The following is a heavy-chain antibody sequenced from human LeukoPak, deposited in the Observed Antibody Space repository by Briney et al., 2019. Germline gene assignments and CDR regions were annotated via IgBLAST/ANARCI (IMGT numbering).Heavy chain of an antibody. CDR1: RFIFSRYS. J-gene: IGHJ4*02. CDR2: ISSSSSYM. Sequence: GGTLRLSCAASRFIFSRYSMNWVRQAPGKGLEWVSSISSSSSYMYYADSVKGRFTISRDNAKNSLYLQMNSLRAEDTVVYYCARDLLDIVVVPAAIAYWGQGTLVTVSS. V-gene: IGHV3-21*01. CDR3: ARDLLDIVVVPAAIAY. D-gene: IGHD2-2*03.